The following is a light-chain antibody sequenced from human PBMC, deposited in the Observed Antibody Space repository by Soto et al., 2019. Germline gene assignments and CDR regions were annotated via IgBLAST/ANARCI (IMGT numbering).Light chain of an antibody. V-gene: IGLV2-8*01. CDR2: DVR. CDR3: SSYAGSNNYV. J-gene: IGLJ1*01. CDR1: SSDVGGYNY. Sequence: QSALTQPPSASGSPGQPVTISCTGTSSDVGGYNYVSWYQQHPGKAPKLMIYDVRKRPSGVPDRFSGSKSGNTASLTVSGLHAEDEADYYCSSYAGSNNYVFGTGTKLTVL.